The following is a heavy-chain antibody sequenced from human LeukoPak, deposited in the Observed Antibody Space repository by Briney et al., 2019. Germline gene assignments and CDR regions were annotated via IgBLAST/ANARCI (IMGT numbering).Heavy chain of an antibody. CDR1: GFTFSSYA. Sequence: PGGSLRLSRSASGFTFSSYAMHWVRQAPDKGLEYVSTISRDGASTNYADSVKGRFTISRDNSKNTLYLQMSSLRAEDTAVYDCVKDGGGGGRAFDIWGQGTMVTVSS. D-gene: IGHD3-16*01. V-gene: IGHV3-64D*09. CDR3: VKDGGGGGRAFDI. J-gene: IGHJ3*02. CDR2: ISRDGAST.